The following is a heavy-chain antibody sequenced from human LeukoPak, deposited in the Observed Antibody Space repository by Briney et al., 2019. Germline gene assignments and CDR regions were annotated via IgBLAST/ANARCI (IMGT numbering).Heavy chain of an antibody. V-gene: IGHV1-18*01. CDR3: ARREYNYYYYGMDV. D-gene: IGHD3-10*01. Sequence: ASVKVSCKASGYTFTSYGISWVRQAPGQGLEWMGWISAYNGSTNYAQKLQGRVTMTTDTSTSTAYMELRSLRSDDTAVYYCARREYNYYYYGMDVWGQGTTVTVSS. J-gene: IGHJ6*02. CDR2: ISAYNGST. CDR1: GYTFTSYG.